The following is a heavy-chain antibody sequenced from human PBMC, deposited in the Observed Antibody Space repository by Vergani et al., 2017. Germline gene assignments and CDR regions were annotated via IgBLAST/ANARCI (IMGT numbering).Heavy chain of an antibody. CDR3: ARGGARILRYFDL. Sequence: QVQLQESGPGLVKPSETLSLTCTVSGGSISSYYWSWIRQPPGKGLEWIGEINHSGSTNYNPSLKSRVTISVDTSKNQFSLKLSSVTAADTAVYYCARGGARILRYFDLWGRGTLVTVSS. D-gene: IGHD2-15*01. J-gene: IGHJ2*01. CDR2: INHSGST. CDR1: GGSISSYY. V-gene: IGHV4-59*12.